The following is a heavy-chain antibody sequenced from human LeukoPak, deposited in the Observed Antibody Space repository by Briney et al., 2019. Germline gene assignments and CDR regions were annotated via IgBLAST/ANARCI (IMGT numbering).Heavy chain of an antibody. Sequence: PGGSLRLSCAASGFSFGSYTMNWVRQAPGKGLQWVSSISSGSSYIYYADSVKGRFTISRDNAKNTLFLQMNSLRVEDTAVYYCARAPGGWIDYWAQGTLVTVSS. J-gene: IGHJ4*02. CDR3: ARAPGGWIDY. CDR2: ISSGSSYI. CDR1: GFSFGSYT. V-gene: IGHV3-21*01. D-gene: IGHD6-19*01.